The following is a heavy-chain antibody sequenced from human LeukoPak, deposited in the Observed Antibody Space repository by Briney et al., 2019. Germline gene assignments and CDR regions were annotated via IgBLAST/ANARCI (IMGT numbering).Heavy chain of an antibody. J-gene: IGHJ4*02. D-gene: IGHD1-26*01. CDR1: GFTFSSYS. Sequence: GGSLRLSCAASGFTFSSYSMNWVRQAPGKGLEWVSSISSSSSYIYYADSVKGRFTISRDNAKNSLYLQMNSLRAEDTAVYYCAREVPVGAYGEFDYWGQGTLVTVSS. CDR3: AREVPVGAYGEFDY. V-gene: IGHV3-21*01. CDR2: ISSSSSYI.